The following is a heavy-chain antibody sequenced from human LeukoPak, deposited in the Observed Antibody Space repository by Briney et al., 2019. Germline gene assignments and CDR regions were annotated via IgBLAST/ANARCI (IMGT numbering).Heavy chain of an antibody. Sequence: GGSLRLSCAASGFSFTNAWMSWVRQAPGKGLEWVGCIKSRTDGGTADYAAPVKGRFTISRDDSKNTLYLQMNSLKTEDTAVYYCSSGAVAAYFDHWGLGTLVTVSS. CDR1: GFSFTNAW. J-gene: IGHJ4*02. CDR2: IKSRTDGGTA. CDR3: SSGAVAAYFDH. V-gene: IGHV3-15*01. D-gene: IGHD6-19*01.